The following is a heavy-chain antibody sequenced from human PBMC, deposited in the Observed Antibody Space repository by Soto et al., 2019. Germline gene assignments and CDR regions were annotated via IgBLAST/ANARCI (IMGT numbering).Heavy chain of an antibody. D-gene: IGHD6-19*01. J-gene: IGHJ4*02. CDR3: AIVTAVAGY. CDR1: GDSISSYY. CDR2: IYYSGTT. Sequence: SETLSLTCTVSGDSISSYYWSWIRQPPGKGLEWIGYIYYSGTTNYNPSLKSRVIISVDTSKNQFSLKLTSVTAADTAVYYCAIVTAVAGYWGQGILVPVSS. V-gene: IGHV4-59*01.